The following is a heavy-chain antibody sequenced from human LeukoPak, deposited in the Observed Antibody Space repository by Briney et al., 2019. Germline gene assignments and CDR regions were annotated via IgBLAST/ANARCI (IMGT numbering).Heavy chain of an antibody. CDR2: VSGFNGNT. CDR3: ARGSITNRNFDS. J-gene: IGHJ4*02. D-gene: IGHD1-14*01. CDR1: GYTFTNFV. Sequence: ASVTVSCKTSGYTFTNFVISWVRQAPGQGLEWMGWVSGFNGNTNYPQKFQGRVSMTTDSSTSSAYMELTSLRSDDTAVYFCARGSITNRNFDSWGQGTLVTVSS. V-gene: IGHV1-18*01.